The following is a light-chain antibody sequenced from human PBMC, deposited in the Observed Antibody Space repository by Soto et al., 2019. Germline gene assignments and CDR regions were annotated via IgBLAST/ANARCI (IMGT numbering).Light chain of an antibody. CDR2: GNS. J-gene: IGLJ3*02. V-gene: IGLV1-40*01. CDR3: QSYDSSLSAWV. CDR1: SSNIGAGYD. Sequence: QSVLTQPPSVSGAPGQRVTISRTGSSSNIGAGYDVHWYQHLPETAPKLLMYGNSNRPSGVPDRFSGSKSGTSASLAITGLQAEDEADFYCQSYDSSLSAWVFGGGTKLTVL.